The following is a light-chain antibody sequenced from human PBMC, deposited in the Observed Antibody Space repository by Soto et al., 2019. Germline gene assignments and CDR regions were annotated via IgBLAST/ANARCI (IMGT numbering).Light chain of an antibody. CDR2: AAS. V-gene: IGKV1-39*01. CDR3: HQYNYYRPT. Sequence: DIQMTQSPSSLAASEGDRVTITWRASQIINRYLHWYQQKPGKAPEVLIYAASSLQGGVPPRFSGSGSATDFTLTISSLQPDDFATYYCHQYNYYRPTFGQGTKVDIK. J-gene: IGKJ1*01. CDR1: QIINRY.